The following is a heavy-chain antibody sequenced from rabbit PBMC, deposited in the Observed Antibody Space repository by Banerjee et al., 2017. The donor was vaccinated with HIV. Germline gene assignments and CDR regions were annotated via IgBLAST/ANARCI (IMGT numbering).Heavy chain of an antibody. D-gene: IGHD4-1*01. J-gene: IGHJ4*01. V-gene: IGHV1S45*01. Sequence: QEQLKETGGGLVQPGGSLTLSCKASGFSFSNKYVMCWVRQAPGKGLEWIACINTSSGNTVYASWAKGRFTISKTSSTTVTLQLNSLTAADTATYFCARDRAGGGADWGAYFGLWGQGTLVTVS. CDR2: INTSSGNT. CDR1: GFSFSNKYV. CDR3: ARDRAGGGADWGAYFGL.